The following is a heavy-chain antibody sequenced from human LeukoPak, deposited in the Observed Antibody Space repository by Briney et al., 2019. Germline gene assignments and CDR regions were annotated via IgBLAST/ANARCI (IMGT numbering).Heavy chain of an antibody. CDR2: INPNSGGT. Sequence: ASVKVSCKASGYTFTSYGISWVRQAPGQGLEWMGWINPNSGGTNYAQKFQGRVTMTRDTSISTAYMELSRLRSDDTAVYYCARDPTKDYWGQGTLVTVSS. CDR1: GYTFTSYG. CDR3: ARDPTKDY. V-gene: IGHV1-2*02. J-gene: IGHJ4*02. D-gene: IGHD1-1*01.